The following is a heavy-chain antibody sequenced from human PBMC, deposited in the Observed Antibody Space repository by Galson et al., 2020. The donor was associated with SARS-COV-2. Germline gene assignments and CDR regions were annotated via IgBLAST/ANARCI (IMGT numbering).Heavy chain of an antibody. CDR3: ARRGVSSWFFDY. D-gene: IGHD6-13*01. CDR2: IYHSGST. V-gene: IGHV4-38-2*01. J-gene: IGHJ4*02. Sequence: SETLSLTCAVSGYSISSGYYWGWIRQPPGKGLEWIRSIYHSGSTYYNQSLKSRVTISVDTSKNQFSLQLSSVTAADTAVYYCARRGVSSWFFDYWGQGTLVTVSS. CDR1: GYSISSGYY.